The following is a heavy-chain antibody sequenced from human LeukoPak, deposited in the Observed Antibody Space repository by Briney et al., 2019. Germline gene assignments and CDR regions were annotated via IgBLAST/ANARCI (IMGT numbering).Heavy chain of an antibody. V-gene: IGHV4-31*03. CDR1: GGSISSGGYY. D-gene: IGHD5-18*01. CDR3: ARDHGYSYGYTDY. Sequence: SETLPLTCTVSGGSISSGGYYWSWIRQLPGKGLEWIGYIYYSGSTYYNPSLKSRVTISADTSKNQFSLNLSSVTAADTAVYYCARDHGYSYGYTDYWGQGTLVTVSS. CDR2: IYYSGST. J-gene: IGHJ4*02.